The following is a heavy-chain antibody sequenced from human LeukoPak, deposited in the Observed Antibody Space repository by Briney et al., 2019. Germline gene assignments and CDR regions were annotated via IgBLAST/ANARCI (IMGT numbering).Heavy chain of an antibody. CDR3: ARLPPLDIVATIRDWFDP. Sequence: PSETLSLTCAVYGGSFSGYYWSWIRQPPGKGLEWIGEINHSGSTNYNPSLKSRVTISVDTSKNQFSLKLSSVTAADTAVYYCARLPPLDIVATIRDWFDPWGQGTLVTVSS. CDR1: GGSFSGYY. CDR2: INHSGST. J-gene: IGHJ5*02. V-gene: IGHV4-34*01. D-gene: IGHD5-12*01.